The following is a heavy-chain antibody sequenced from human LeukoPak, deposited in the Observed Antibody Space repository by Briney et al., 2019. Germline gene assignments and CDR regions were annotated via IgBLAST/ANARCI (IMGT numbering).Heavy chain of an antibody. CDR1: EFTFSTYN. CDR3: ARGHPGTTSVYGSGSYDY. Sequence: GGSLRLSCAASEFTFSTYNMNWVRQAPGKGLEWVSSISSSSRYTNYADSVKGRFTISRDNAKNSLYLQMNSLRAEDTAVYYCARGHPGTTSVYGSGSYDYWGQGTRVTVSS. J-gene: IGHJ4*02. D-gene: IGHD3-10*01. V-gene: IGHV3-21*01. CDR2: ISSSSRYT.